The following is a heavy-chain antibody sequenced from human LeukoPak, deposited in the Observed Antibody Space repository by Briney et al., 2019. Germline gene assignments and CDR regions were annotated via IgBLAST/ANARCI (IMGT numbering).Heavy chain of an antibody. CDR3: TKFDYAAFEY. Sequence: GGSLRLSCVASGFTFSNAWMSWVRQAPGKGLEWVGRIKSKTNGGTTDYAAPVNGRFTISRDDSKNTLYLQMNSLKPEDTAVYYCTKFDYAAFEYWGQGALVTVSS. CDR2: IKSKTNGGTT. V-gene: IGHV3-15*01. CDR1: GFTFSNAW. J-gene: IGHJ4*02. D-gene: IGHD4-17*01.